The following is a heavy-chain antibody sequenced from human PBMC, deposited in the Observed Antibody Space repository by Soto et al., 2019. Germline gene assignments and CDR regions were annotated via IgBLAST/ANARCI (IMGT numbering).Heavy chain of an antibody. D-gene: IGHD6-19*01. CDR3: AKGHNSGWYYFDY. J-gene: IGHJ4*02. CDR1: GFTFSTSD. V-gene: IGHV3-30*18. CDR2: ISYDGSNK. Sequence: QVQLVESGGGVVQPGRSLRLSCAASGFTFSTSDMHWARQAPGQGLEWVAVISYDGSNKYCADSVKGRFTISRDNSKNTLYLQMDSLIPEDTAVYYCAKGHNSGWYYFDYWGQGTLVTVSS.